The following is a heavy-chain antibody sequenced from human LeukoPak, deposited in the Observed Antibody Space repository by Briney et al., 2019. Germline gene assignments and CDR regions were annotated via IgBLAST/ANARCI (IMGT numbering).Heavy chain of an antibody. CDR1: GFTFSDYY. CDR2: ISNTGSTV. J-gene: IGHJ6*02. Sequence: GGSLRLSCAASGFTFSDYYMTWIRQAPGKGLEWLSYISNTGSTVFYADSVMGRFTVSRDNAKRSLYLQIKSLRDDDTAVYHCALGTINKDYYFGMDVWGQGTTVTVSS. V-gene: IGHV3-11*01. CDR3: ALGTINKDYYFGMDV. D-gene: IGHD2-8*01.